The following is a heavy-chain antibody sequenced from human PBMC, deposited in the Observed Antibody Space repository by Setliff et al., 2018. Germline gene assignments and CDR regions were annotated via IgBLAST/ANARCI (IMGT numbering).Heavy chain of an antibody. J-gene: IGHJ4*01. D-gene: IGHD2-2*01. Sequence: KPSETLSLTCTVPGGSTSSISYYWGWIRQPPGKGLEWIGTVYDSGTTYYNPSLKSRITIFVDTSKNQFSLNLNSVTAADTGVYYCASCRYQVPYDYWGQGILVTVSS. CDR1: GGSTSSISYY. CDR3: ASCRYQVPYDY. CDR2: VYDSGTT. V-gene: IGHV4-39*01.